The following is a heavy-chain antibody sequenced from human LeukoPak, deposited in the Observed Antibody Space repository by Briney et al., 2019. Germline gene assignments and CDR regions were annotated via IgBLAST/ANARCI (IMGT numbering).Heavy chain of an antibody. CDR1: GFTFSSYG. CDR3: ANEEYSSGWYDY. CDR2: ISYDGSNK. J-gene: IGHJ4*02. V-gene: IGHV3-30*18. Sequence: GGSLRLSCAASGFTFSSYGMHWVRQAPGKGLEWVAVISYDGSNKYYADSVKGRFTISRDNSKNTLYLQMNSLRAEDTAVYYCANEEYSSGWYDYWGQGTLVTVSS. D-gene: IGHD6-19*01.